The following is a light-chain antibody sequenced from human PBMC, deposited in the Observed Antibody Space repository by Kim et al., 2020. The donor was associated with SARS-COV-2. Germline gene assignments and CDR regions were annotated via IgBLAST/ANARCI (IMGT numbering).Light chain of an antibody. CDR1: KLGDKY. CDR2: QDS. CDR3: QAWDSSTGVV. J-gene: IGLJ2*01. Sequence: VSPGQTASITCSGDKLGDKYACWYQQKPGQSPVLVIYQDSKRPSGIPERFSGSNSGNTATLTISGTQAMDEADYYCQAWDSSTGVVFGGGTHLTVL. V-gene: IGLV3-1*01.